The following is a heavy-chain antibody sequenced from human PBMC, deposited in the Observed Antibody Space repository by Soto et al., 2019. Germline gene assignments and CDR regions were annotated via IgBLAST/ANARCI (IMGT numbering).Heavy chain of an antibody. CDR2: ISAHNGNT. D-gene: IGHD1-1*01. CDR3: ARGGYGDY. Sequence: QVHLVQSGAEVKKPGASVKVSCKASGYTFTSYGITWVRQAPGQGLEWMGWISAHNGNTDYAQKLQGRVIVTRDTSTSTPYMELRSLRSDGTAVYYCARGGYGDYWGQGAVVTVSS. CDR1: GYTFTSYG. V-gene: IGHV1-18*01. J-gene: IGHJ4*02.